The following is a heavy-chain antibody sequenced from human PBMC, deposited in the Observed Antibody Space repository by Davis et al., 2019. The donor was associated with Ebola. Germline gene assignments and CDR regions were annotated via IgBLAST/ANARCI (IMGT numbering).Heavy chain of an antibody. CDR1: GGSISSTSHY. D-gene: IGHD2-15*01. CDR3: ARWSSWWRGWWFDP. Sequence: SETLSLTCTVSGGSISSTSHYWGWIRQPPGKGLQWIGSIYYSGSTYYNPSLKSRVTISVDTSKNQFSLKLTSVTAADTAVYYCARWSSWWRGWWFDPWGQGTLVTVSS. CDR2: IYYSGST. J-gene: IGHJ5*02. V-gene: IGHV4-39*01.